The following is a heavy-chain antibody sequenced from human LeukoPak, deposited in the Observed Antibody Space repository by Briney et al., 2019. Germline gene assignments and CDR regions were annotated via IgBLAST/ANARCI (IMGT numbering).Heavy chain of an antibody. Sequence: GGSLRLSCAASGLTFRSYGMHWVRQAPGKGLEWVAVIWYDGSKTYYADSVKGRFTISRGNSKNTLYLQMNSLRAEDTAVYYCASGRGDYGVYFDYWGRGTLVTVSS. CDR1: GLTFRSYG. J-gene: IGHJ4*02. V-gene: IGHV3-33*01. CDR3: ASGRGDYGVYFDY. CDR2: IWYDGSKT. D-gene: IGHD4-17*01.